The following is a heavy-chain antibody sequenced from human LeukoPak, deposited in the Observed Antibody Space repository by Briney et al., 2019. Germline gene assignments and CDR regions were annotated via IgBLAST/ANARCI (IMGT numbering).Heavy chain of an antibody. CDR2: IYSGGST. J-gene: IGHJ3*02. V-gene: IGHV3-66*01. D-gene: IGHD3-22*01. CDR1: GFTFDDYA. CDR3: ARVSSYYDSSGYMNAFDI. Sequence: GRSLRLSCAASGFTFDDYAMHWVRQAPGKGLEWVSVIYSGGSTYYADFVKGRFTISRDNSKNTLYLQMNSLRAEDTAVYYCARVSSYYDSSGYMNAFDIWGQGTMVTVSS.